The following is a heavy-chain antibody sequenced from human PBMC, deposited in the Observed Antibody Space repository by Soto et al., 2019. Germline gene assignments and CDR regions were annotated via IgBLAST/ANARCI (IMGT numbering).Heavy chain of an antibody. CDR3: ARDRVEGYSYGPYYYYYGMDV. D-gene: IGHD5-18*01. J-gene: IGHJ6*02. CDR1: GYTFTSYG. V-gene: IGHV1-18*01. Sequence: ASVKVSCKASGYTFTSYGISWVRQAPGQGLEWMGWISAYNGNTNYAQKLQGRVTMTTDTSTSTAYMELRSLRSDDTAVYYCARDRVEGYSYGPYYYYYGMDVWGPGTTVTVSS. CDR2: ISAYNGNT.